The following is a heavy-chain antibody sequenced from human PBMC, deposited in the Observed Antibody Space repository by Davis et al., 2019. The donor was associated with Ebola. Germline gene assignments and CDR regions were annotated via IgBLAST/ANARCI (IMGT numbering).Heavy chain of an antibody. D-gene: IGHD1-26*01. CDR1: GYSFTSYW. V-gene: IGHV5-51*01. CDR3: ARQGAPYSAPAN. CDR2: IYPGDSDT. Sequence: PGGSLRLSCKGSGYSFTSYWIGWVRQMPGKGLEWMGIIYPGDSDTRYSPSFQGQVTISADKSISTAYLHWNSLKASDTAMYYCARQGAPYSAPANWGQGTLVTVSS. J-gene: IGHJ4*02.